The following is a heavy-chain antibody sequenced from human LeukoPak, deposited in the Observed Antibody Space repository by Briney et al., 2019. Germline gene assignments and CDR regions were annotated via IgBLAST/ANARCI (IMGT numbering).Heavy chain of an antibody. V-gene: IGHV3-74*01. CDR2: INSDGINI. Sequence: GGSLRLSCAASGFSFSTSQMHWVRQAPGKGLVWVSRINSDGINILYADSVKGRFTISRDNARNTLYLQMNSLRAEDTAVYYCATYSRPWGQGTLVTVSS. J-gene: IGHJ5*02. D-gene: IGHD2-21*01. CDR3: ATYSRP. CDR1: GFSFSTSQ.